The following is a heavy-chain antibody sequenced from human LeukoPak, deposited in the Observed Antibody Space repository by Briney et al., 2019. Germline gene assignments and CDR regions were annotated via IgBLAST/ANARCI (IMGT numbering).Heavy chain of an antibody. J-gene: IGHJ4*02. Sequence: GGSLRLSCAASGFTVSNNYMSWVRQAPGKGLEWVSVIYSGGGTYYADSVKGRFTISRDNAKSSLYLQMNSLRAEDTAVYYCARVVAVTSYYFDYWGQGTLVTVSS. CDR1: GFTVSNNY. CDR2: IYSGGGT. V-gene: IGHV3-53*01. D-gene: IGHD2-21*02. CDR3: ARVVAVTSYYFDY.